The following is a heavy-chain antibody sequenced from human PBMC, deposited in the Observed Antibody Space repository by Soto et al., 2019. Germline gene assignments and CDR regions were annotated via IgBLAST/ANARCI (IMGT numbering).Heavy chain of an antibody. J-gene: IGHJ4*02. V-gene: IGHV1-18*01. CDR3: ARGTTVETGKY. CDR2: ISAYNGNT. CDR1: GYTFTSYG. Sequence: GASVKVSCKASGYTFTSYGFSWVRQAPGQGLEWMGWISAYNGNTNCAQKLQGRVTMTTDTSASTAYMELRSLSSDDTAVYYCARGTTVETGKYWGQGTLVTVSS. D-gene: IGHD4-17*01.